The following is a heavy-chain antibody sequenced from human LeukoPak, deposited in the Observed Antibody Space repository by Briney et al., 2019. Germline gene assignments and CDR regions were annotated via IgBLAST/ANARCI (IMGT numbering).Heavy chain of an antibody. CDR3: AREEVKSFDN. V-gene: IGHV3-7*03. CDR1: GFSFSGYW. J-gene: IGHJ4*02. CDR2: ISQGGSEK. Sequence: GGSLRLSCAASGFSFSGYWMSWVRQAPGKGLEWVANISQGGSEKYYVDSVKGRFTISRDNAKNSLYLQMNSLRAEDTAVYYCAREEVKSFDNWGQGTLVTVSS.